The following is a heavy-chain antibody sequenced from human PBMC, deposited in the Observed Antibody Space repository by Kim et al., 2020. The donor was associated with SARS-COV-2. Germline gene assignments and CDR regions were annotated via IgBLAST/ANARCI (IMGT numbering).Heavy chain of an antibody. Sequence: GGSLRLSCVVSGFTVSSNYMSWVRQAPGKGLEWVSVIYSGGSTYYSDSVKVRITISSDNYKNTLYFQMNSLGAEDTAGYYCARVYSFFDYWGQGTLVTVSS. V-gene: IGHV3-66*02. CDR3: ARVYSFFDY. D-gene: IGHD4-4*01. CDR2: IYSGGST. J-gene: IGHJ4*02. CDR1: GFTVSSNY.